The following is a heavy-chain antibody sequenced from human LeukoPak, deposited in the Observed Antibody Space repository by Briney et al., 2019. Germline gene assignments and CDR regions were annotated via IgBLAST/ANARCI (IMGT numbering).Heavy chain of an antibody. D-gene: IGHD3-16*02. J-gene: IGHJ4*02. CDR2: IIPILGIA. Sequence: PVKVSCKASGGTFSSYAISWVRQAPGQGLEWMGRIIPILGIANYAQEFQGRVTITADKSTSTAYMELSSLRSEDTAVYYCARAGGDYIWGSYRYTSFDYWGQGTLVTVSS. V-gene: IGHV1-69*04. CDR1: GGTFSSYA. CDR3: ARAGGDYIWGSYRYTSFDY.